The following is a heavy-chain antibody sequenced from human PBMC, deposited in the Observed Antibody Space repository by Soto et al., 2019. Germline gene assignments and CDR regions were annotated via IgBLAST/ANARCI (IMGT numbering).Heavy chain of an antibody. Sequence: GGSLRLSCATSGLTFSNYAMSWVRQAPGGGLELVSSMSGSISNTYYADSVRGRFTISMDRSKNTLYLQMSSLRAEDTALYYCAKNQQRELPRVIDFWGQGTLVTVSS. CDR2: MSGSISNT. V-gene: IGHV3-23*01. J-gene: IGHJ4*02. D-gene: IGHD1-7*01. CDR1: GLTFSNYA. CDR3: AKNQQRELPRVIDF.